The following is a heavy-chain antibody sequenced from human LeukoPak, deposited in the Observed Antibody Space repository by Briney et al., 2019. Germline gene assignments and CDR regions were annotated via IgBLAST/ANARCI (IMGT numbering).Heavy chain of an antibody. CDR3: ARGDGSGSYSAEDYYYYYMDV. CDR2: IIPIFGTA. D-gene: IGHD3-10*01. CDR1: GGTFSSYA. J-gene: IGHJ6*03. Sequence: ASVKVSCTASGGTFSSYAINWVRQAPGQGLEWMGGIIPIFGTANYAQKFQGRVTITADKSTSTAYMELSSLRSEDTAVYYCARGDGSGSYSAEDYYYYYMDVWGKGTTVTVSS. V-gene: IGHV1-69*06.